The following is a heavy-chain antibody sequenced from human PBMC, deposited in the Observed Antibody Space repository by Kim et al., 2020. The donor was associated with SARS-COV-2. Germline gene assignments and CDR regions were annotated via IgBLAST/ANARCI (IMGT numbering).Heavy chain of an antibody. V-gene: IGHV3-30*04. CDR3: ARDLNRFYYGSGSYLPPGLDV. Sequence: GGSLRLSCAASGFTFSSYAMHWIRQAPGKGLEWGAVISFDGRNKDHADSVKGRFTISRDNSKNTLYLQMNSLRAEDSAVYYCARDLNRFYYGSGSYLPPGLDVWGRGTTVTVSS. D-gene: IGHD3-10*01. CDR2: ISFDGRNK. J-gene: IGHJ6*02. CDR1: GFTFSSYA.